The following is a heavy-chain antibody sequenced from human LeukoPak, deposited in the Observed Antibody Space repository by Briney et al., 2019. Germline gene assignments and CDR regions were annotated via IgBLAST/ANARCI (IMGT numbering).Heavy chain of an antibody. V-gene: IGHV3-23*01. D-gene: IGHD4-17*01. CDR2: ISGSGGST. J-gene: IGHJ4*02. CDR1: GFTFSSYA. Sequence: GGSLRLSCAASGFTFSSYAMSWVRQAPGKGPEWVSAISGSGGSTYYADSVKGRFTISRDNSKNTLYLQMNSLRAEDTAVYYCAKLKQTTVILQPADYWGQGTLVTVSS. CDR3: AKLKQTTVILQPADY.